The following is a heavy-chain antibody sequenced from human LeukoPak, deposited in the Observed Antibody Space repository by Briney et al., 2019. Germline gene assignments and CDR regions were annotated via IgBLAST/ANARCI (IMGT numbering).Heavy chain of an antibody. CDR1: GFTFSSYG. CDR3: ARPQGYFAANFDY. J-gene: IGHJ4*02. D-gene: IGHD3-22*01. V-gene: IGHV3-30*02. Sequence: GGSLRLSCAASGFTFSSYGMHWVRQAPGKGLEWVAFIRYDGSNKYYADSVKGRFTISRDNSKNTVYPQMNSLRAEDTAVFYCARPQGYFAANFDYWGQGTLVTVSS. CDR2: IRYDGSNK.